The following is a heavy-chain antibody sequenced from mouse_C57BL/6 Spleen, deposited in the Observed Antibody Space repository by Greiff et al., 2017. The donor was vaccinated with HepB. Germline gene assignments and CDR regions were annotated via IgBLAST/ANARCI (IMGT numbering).Heavy chain of an antibody. CDR2: ISYDGSN. Sequence: DVQLQESGPGLVKPSQSLSLTCSVTGYSITSGYYWNWIRQFPGNKLEWMGYISYDGSNNYNPSLKNRISITRDTSKNQFFLKLNSVTTEDTATYYCARSDDGYFDYWGQGTTLTVSS. D-gene: IGHD2-3*01. CDR1: GYSITSGYY. V-gene: IGHV3-6*01. CDR3: ARSDDGYFDY. J-gene: IGHJ2*01.